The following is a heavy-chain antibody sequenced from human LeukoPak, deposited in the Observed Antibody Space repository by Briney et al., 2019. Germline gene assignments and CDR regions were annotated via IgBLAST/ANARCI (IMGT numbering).Heavy chain of an antibody. J-gene: IGHJ4*02. CDR3: AREAIMVRGVIPTPKTGKSFDY. CDR1: GYTFTGYY. V-gene: IGHV1-2*02. CDR2: INPNSGGT. D-gene: IGHD3-10*01. Sequence: ASVKVSCKASGYTFTGYYIHWVRQAPGQGLEWMGWINPNSGGTNYAQKFQGRVTMTRDTSISTAYMELSRLRSDDTAVYYCAREAIMVRGVIPTPKTGKSFDYWGQGTLVTVSS.